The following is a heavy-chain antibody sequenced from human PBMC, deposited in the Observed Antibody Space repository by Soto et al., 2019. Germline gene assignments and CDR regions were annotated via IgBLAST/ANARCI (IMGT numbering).Heavy chain of an antibody. D-gene: IGHD3-22*01. CDR1: GGSISSYY. V-gene: IGHV4-59*01. Sequence: SETLSLTCTVSGGSISSYYWSWIRQPPGKGLEWIGYIYYSGSTNYNPSLKSRVTISVDTSKNQFSLKLSSVTAADTAVYYCARLKFNYDSSGYYSRLSYYYYGMDVWGQGTTVTVSS. CDR3: ARLKFNYDSSGYYSRLSYYYYGMDV. J-gene: IGHJ6*02. CDR2: IYYSGST.